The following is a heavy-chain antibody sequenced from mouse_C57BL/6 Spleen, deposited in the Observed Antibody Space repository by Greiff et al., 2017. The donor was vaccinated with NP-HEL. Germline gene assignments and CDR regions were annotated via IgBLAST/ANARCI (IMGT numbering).Heavy chain of an antibody. Sequence: VQRVESGPGLVAPSQSLSITCTVSGFSLTSYGVHWVRQPPGKGLEWLVVIWSDGSTTYNSALKSRLSISKDNSKSQVFLKMNSLQTDDTAMYYCARHDDYDGGGYAMDYWGQGTSVTVSS. CDR3: ARHDDYDGGGYAMDY. J-gene: IGHJ4*01. CDR1: GFSLTSYG. V-gene: IGHV2-6-1*01. CDR2: IWSDGST. D-gene: IGHD2-4*01.